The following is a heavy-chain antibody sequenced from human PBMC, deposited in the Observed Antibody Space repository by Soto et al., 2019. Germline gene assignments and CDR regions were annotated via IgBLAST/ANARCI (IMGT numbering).Heavy chain of an antibody. J-gene: IGHJ3*02. CDR1: GYTFTSYD. D-gene: IGHD3-9*01. CDR2: MNPNSGNT. Sequence: ASVKVSCKASGYTFTSYDINWVRQATGQGLEWMGWMNPNSGNTGYAQKFQGRVTMTRNTSISTAYMELSSLRSEDTAVYYCARVKPQYYDTLTGPIPGDAFDIWGQGTMVTVSS. CDR3: ARVKPQYYDTLTGPIPGDAFDI. V-gene: IGHV1-8*01.